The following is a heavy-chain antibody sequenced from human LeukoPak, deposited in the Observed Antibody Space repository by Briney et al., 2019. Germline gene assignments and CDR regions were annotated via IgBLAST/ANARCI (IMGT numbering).Heavy chain of an antibody. CDR2: ISGSGGST. D-gene: IGHD6-19*01. CDR3: AKDSSGWPVFDY. Sequence: PGRSLRLSCAASGFTFSSYAMSWVRQAPGKGLEWVSAISGSGGSTYYADSVKGRFTISRDNSKNTLYLQMNSLRAEDTAVYYCAKDSSGWPVFDYWGQGTLVTVSS. V-gene: IGHV3-23*01. J-gene: IGHJ4*02. CDR1: GFTFSSYA.